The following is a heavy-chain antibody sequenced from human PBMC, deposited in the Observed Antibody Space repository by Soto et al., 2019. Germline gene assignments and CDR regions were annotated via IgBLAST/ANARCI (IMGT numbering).Heavy chain of an antibody. D-gene: IGHD2-2*01. Sequence: TSETLSLTCTVSGGSISSYYWSWIRQPPGKGLEWIGYIYYSGSTNYNPSLKSRVTISVDTSKNQFSLKLSSVTAADTAVYYCARTSIVVVPAAMGVGWFDPWGQGTLVTVSS. CDR1: GGSISSYY. CDR3: ARTSIVVVPAAMGVGWFDP. CDR2: IYYSGST. V-gene: IGHV4-59*01. J-gene: IGHJ5*02.